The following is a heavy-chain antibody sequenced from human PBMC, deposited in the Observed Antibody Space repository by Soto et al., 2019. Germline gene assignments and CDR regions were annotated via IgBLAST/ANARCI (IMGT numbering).Heavy chain of an antibody. D-gene: IGHD3-10*01. Sequence: QVQLVQSGAEVKKPGASVKVSCKASGYTFTSYGISWVRQAPGQGLEWMGWISAYNGNTNYAQKLQGRVNMTTDTSTSTAYMELRSLRSDDTAVYYCARDRPPRITMVRGVIGLSSGFDPWGQGTLVTVSS. CDR3: ARDRPPRITMVRGVIGLSSGFDP. V-gene: IGHV1-18*01. CDR2: ISAYNGNT. J-gene: IGHJ5*02. CDR1: GYTFTSYG.